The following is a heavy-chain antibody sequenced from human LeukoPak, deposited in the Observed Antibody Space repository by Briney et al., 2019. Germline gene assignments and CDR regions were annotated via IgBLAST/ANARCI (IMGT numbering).Heavy chain of an antibody. V-gene: IGHV3-30*04. CDR1: GFTFSSYA. J-gene: IGHJ5*02. D-gene: IGHD6-13*01. CDR2: ISDDGSNK. Sequence: GGSLRLSCAASGFTFSSYAIHWVRRAPGRGLEWVAVISDDGSNKYYADSVKGRFTISRDNSKNTLYLQMNSLRAEDTAVYYCARERIAATGTGWFDPWGQGTLVTVSS. CDR3: ARERIAATGTGWFDP.